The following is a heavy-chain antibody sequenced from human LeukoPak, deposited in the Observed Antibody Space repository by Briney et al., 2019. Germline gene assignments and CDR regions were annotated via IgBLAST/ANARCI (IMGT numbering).Heavy chain of an antibody. V-gene: IGHV3-74*01. CDR2: IDTDGSTT. J-gene: IGHJ5*02. Sequence: GESLSLSCGASGFTFSDHWMHWVRQAPGKGLVWVSGIDTDGSTTRYADSVKGRFTISRDNAKNTLYLQMNTLRAEDTAVYYCARDRPHKWFDPWGQGTMVSVSS. CDR1: GFTFSDHW. CDR3: ARDRPHKWFDP.